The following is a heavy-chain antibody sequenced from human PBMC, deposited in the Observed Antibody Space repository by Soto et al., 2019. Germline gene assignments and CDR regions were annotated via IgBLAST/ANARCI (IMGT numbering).Heavy chain of an antibody. CDR1: GGSISSSSYY. D-gene: IGHD2-2*01. CDR2: IYYSGST. J-gene: IGHJ4*02. Sequence: SETLSLTCTVSGGSISSSSYYWGWIRQPPGKGLEWIGSIYYSGSTYYNPSLKSRVTISVDTSKNQFSLKLSSVTAADTAVYYCARLRWPQVVPAAKIYYWGKGTLVTVAS. CDR3: ARLRWPQVVPAAKIYY. V-gene: IGHV4-39*01.